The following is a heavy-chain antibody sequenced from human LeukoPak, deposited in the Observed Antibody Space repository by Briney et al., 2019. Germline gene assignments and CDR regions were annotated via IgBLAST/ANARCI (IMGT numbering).Heavy chain of an antibody. V-gene: IGHV3-23*01. D-gene: IGHD2-8*01. CDR3: AKDGGYCTNGVCGFDH. CDR2: IRSSGSST. CDR1: GFTFSSYA. Sequence: PGGSLRLSCAASGFTFSSYAMSWVRQAPGKGLEWVSGIRSSGSSTYYAYADFVRGRFTISRDNSENTLYLQMNSLRAEDTAAYYCAKDGGYCTNGVCGFDHWGQGTLVTVSS. J-gene: IGHJ4*02.